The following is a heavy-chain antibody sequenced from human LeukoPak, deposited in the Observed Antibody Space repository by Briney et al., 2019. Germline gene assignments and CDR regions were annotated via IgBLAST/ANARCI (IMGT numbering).Heavy chain of an antibody. Sequence: PSETLSLTCTVSGGSISSYYWSWIRQPPGKGLEWIGYIYYSGSTNYNPSLKSRVTISVDTSKNQFSLKLSSVTAADTAVYYCARGITMIVVAQRQGAFDIWGQGTMVTVSS. J-gene: IGHJ3*02. D-gene: IGHD3-22*01. V-gene: IGHV4-59*08. CDR1: GGSISSYY. CDR2: IYYSGST. CDR3: ARGITMIVVAQRQGAFDI.